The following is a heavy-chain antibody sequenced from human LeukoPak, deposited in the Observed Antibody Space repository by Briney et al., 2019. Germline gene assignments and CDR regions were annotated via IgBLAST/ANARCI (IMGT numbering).Heavy chain of an antibody. CDR3: AKDRPLLWFGELPQES. D-gene: IGHD3-10*01. CDR2: ISGSGGST. Sequence: PGGSLRLSCAASGFTFSSYAMSRVRQAPGKGLEWVSAISGSGGSTYYADSVKGRFTISRDNSKNTLYLQMNSLRAEDTAVYYCAKDRPLLWFGELPQESWGQGTLVTVSS. CDR1: GFTFSSYA. J-gene: IGHJ4*02. V-gene: IGHV3-23*01.